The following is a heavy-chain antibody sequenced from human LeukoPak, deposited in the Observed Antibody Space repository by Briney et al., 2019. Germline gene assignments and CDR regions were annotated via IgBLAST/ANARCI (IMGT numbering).Heavy chain of an antibody. CDR1: GYTFTSYG. D-gene: IGHD6-13*01. CDR3: ARDSIKSIAAAGINWFDP. V-gene: IGHV1-18*01. Sequence: ASVKVSCKASGYTFTSYGISWVRQAPGQELEWMGWISAYNGNTNYAQKLQGRVTMTTDTSTSTAYMELRSLRSDDTAVYYCARDSIKSIAAAGINWFDPWGQGTLVTVSS. J-gene: IGHJ5*02. CDR2: ISAYNGNT.